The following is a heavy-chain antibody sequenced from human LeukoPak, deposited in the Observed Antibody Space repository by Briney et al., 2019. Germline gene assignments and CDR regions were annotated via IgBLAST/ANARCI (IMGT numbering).Heavy chain of an antibody. V-gene: IGHV3-23*01. Sequence: QPGGSLRLSCAASGFPFSSYAMSWVRQAPGKGLQWVSAISGSAGSTYYADSVKGRFTISRDNSKNTLYLQMNSLRAEDTAVYYCASYDVLTGYSRHPLKRWGQGTPVTVSS. D-gene: IGHD3-9*01. CDR2: ISGSAGST. J-gene: IGHJ4*02. CDR3: ASYDVLTGYSRHPLKR. CDR1: GFPFSSYA.